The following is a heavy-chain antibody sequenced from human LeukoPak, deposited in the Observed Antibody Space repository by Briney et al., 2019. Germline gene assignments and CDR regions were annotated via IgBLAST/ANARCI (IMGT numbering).Heavy chain of an antibody. D-gene: IGHD3-16*01. V-gene: IGHV3-23*01. Sequence: GGSLRLSCAASGFTVSSNYMSWVRQAPGKGLEWVSVISSSGVSTYYADSVKGRFTISRDNSKNTLYLQMNSLRAEDTAVYYCAKGLVWGTGDAFDIWGQGTMVTVSS. CDR3: AKGLVWGTGDAFDI. J-gene: IGHJ3*02. CDR1: GFTVSSNY. CDR2: ISSSGVST.